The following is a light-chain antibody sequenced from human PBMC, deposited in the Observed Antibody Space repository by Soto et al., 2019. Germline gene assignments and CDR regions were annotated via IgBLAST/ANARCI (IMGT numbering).Light chain of an antibody. CDR1: QSLSKS. J-gene: IGKJ5*01. CDR2: GAS. Sequence: SQSPATLSLSKGERATLSCRASQSLSKSLVWYQQKPGQAPRLLIDGASNRATGIPARFSGSGSGTEFTLTISSLQSEDFAVYYCQQYNNCPLIPCGEGTRLEIK. CDR3: QQYNNCPLIP. V-gene: IGKV3D-15*01.